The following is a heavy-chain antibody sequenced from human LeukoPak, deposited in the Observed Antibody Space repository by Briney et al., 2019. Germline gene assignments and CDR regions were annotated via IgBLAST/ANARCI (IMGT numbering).Heavy chain of an antibody. CDR1: GFAFSSYA. CDR2: ISGSGGGT. V-gene: IGHV3-23*01. CDR3: AKDRPIIHFDP. D-gene: IGHD2/OR15-2a*01. J-gene: IGHJ5*02. Sequence: GGSLRLSCVASGFAFSSYAMNWVRQAPGKGLEWVSAISGSGGGTYYAGSVKGRFTISRDNSKNTLYLQVNTLRAEDTALYYCAKDRPIIHFDPWGQGTLVTVSS.